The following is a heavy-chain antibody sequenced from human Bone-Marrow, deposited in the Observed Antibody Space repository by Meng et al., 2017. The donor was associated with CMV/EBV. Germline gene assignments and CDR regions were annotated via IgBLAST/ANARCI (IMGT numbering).Heavy chain of an antibody. V-gene: IGHV1-2*02. Sequence: SVKVSCKASGYTFTGYYMHWVRQAPGQGLEWMGWINPNSGGTNYAQKFQGRVTMTRDTSISTAYMELSRLRSDDTAVYYCAILPGIAAAGGYYWGQGTLVTVSS. CDR2: INPNSGGT. CDR3: AILPGIAAAGGYY. CDR1: GYTFTGYY. J-gene: IGHJ4*02. D-gene: IGHD6-13*01.